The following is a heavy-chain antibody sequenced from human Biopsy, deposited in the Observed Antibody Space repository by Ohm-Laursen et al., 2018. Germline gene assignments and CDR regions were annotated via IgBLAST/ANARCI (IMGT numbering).Heavy chain of an antibody. CDR2: IYYSGNT. D-gene: IGHD5-24*01. J-gene: IGHJ4*02. Sequence: GTLSLTCTVSGGSISDSTYHWGWIRQSPGKGLEWIGNIYYSGNTDYSPSLKSRVTISVDTSNNQFSLKLRSVTAADTAVYYCARGPSGVATIGRGQGTLVTVSS. CDR3: ARGPSGVATIG. CDR1: GGSISDSTYH. V-gene: IGHV4-39*01.